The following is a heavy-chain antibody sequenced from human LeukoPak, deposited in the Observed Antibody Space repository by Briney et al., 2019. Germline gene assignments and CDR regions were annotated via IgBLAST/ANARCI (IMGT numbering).Heavy chain of an antibody. D-gene: IGHD3-10*01. V-gene: IGHV1-69*13. CDR3: ARGATMATLDY. CDR1: GYTFTSYY. Sequence: SVKVSCKASGYTFTSYYMHWVRQAPGQGLEWMGGIIPIFGTANYAQKFQGRVTITADESTSTAYMELSSLRSEDTAVYYCARGATMATLDYWGQGTLVTVSS. J-gene: IGHJ4*02. CDR2: IIPIFGTA.